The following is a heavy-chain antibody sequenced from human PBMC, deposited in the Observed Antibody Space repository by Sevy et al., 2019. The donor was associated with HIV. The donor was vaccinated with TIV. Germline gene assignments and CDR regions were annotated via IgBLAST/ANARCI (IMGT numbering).Heavy chain of an antibody. J-gene: IGHJ6*02. Sequence: GGSLRLSCAASGFTFSSYAMSWVRQAPGKGLEWVSAISGSSGSTYYADSVKGRFTISRDNSKNTLYLQMNSLRAEDTAVYYCSTDPIIVLLVTDGMDVWGQGTTVTVSS. D-gene: IGHD2-8*02. CDR2: ISGSSGST. V-gene: IGHV3-23*01. CDR1: GFTFSSYA. CDR3: STDPIIVLLVTDGMDV.